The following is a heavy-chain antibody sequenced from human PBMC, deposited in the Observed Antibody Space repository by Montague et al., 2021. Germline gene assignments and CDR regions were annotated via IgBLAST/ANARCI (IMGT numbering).Heavy chain of an antibody. Sequence: SETLSLTCTVSGASITSNIYSLGWIRQSPGKGLAWIGSLYYSWNSFYQPSLKSRITMAVDTSKNQFSLKLSSVTAADTAIYYCARVFSSWYVGWFDPWGQGTLVTGSS. CDR2: LYYSWNS. J-gene: IGHJ5*02. CDR1: GASITSNIYS. V-gene: IGHV4-39*07. D-gene: IGHD6-13*01. CDR3: ARVFSSWYVGWFDP.